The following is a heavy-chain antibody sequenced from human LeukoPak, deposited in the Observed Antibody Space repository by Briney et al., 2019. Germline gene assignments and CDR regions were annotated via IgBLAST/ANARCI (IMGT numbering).Heavy chain of an antibody. CDR2: IYYSGST. Sequence: SSETLSLTCTVSGGSISSHYWSWIRQPPGKGLEWIGYIYYSGSTNYNPSLKSRVTISVDTSKNQFSLKLSSVTAADTAVYYCARATQSRITNFGVVPDAFDIWGQGTMVTVSS. CDR3: ARATQSRITNFGVVPDAFDI. D-gene: IGHD3-3*01. CDR1: GGSISSHY. V-gene: IGHV4-59*11. J-gene: IGHJ3*02.